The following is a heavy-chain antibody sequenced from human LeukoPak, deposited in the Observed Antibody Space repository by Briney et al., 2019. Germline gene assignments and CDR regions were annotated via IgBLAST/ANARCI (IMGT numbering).Heavy chain of an antibody. J-gene: IGHJ4*02. Sequence: SETLSLTCTVSGGSISSYYWSWIRQPPGKGLEWIGYIYYSGSTNYNPSLKSRVTISVDTSKNQFSLKLSSVTAADTAVYYCARHLPLPGSSPDWGRGTLVPVS. CDR3: ARHLPLPGSSPD. V-gene: IGHV4-59*08. D-gene: IGHD1-26*01. CDR1: GGSISSYY. CDR2: IYYSGST.